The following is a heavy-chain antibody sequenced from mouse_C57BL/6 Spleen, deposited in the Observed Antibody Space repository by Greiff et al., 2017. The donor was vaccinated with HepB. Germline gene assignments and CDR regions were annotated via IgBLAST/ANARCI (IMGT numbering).Heavy chain of an antibody. D-gene: IGHD1-1*01. Sequence: EVQLQQSGPELVKPGASVKISCKASGYTFTDYYMNWVKQSHGKSLEWIGDINPNNGGTSYNQKFKGKATLTVDKSSSTAYMELRSLTSEDSAVYYCARNYYGSTVFDVWGTGTTVTVSS. CDR3: ARNYYGSTVFDV. CDR1: GYTFTDYY. J-gene: IGHJ1*03. V-gene: IGHV1-26*01. CDR2: INPNNGGT.